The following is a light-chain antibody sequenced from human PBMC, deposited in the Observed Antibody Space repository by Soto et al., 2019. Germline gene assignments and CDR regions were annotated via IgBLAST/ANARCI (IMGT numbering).Light chain of an antibody. V-gene: IGLV2-8*01. CDR1: SSDVGGYNF. J-gene: IGLJ1*01. Sequence: QSVLTQPPSASGSPGQSVTISCTGTSSDVGGYNFVSWYQQYPGKAPKLMIYEVTKRPSGVPDRFSGSKSGNTASLTVSGLQAEDEADYYCSSYAGSSNVFGTGTKVTVL. CDR2: EVT. CDR3: SSYAGSSNV.